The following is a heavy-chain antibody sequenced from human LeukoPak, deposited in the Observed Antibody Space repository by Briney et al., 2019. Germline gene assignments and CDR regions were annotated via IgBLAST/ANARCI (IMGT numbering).Heavy chain of an antibody. D-gene: IGHD2-2*01. CDR1: GGSVSSGSYY. V-gene: IGHV4-61*01. J-gene: IGHJ4*02. CDR2: IYYSGSI. CDR3: ALWFCSRTSCYVDY. Sequence: SETLSLTCTVSGGSVSSGSYYWSWIRQPPGKGLEWIGYIYYSGSINYNPSLKNRVTISLDTSKNQFSRMLSSVTAADTAVYYFALWFCSRTSCYVDYWGQGTLVTVSS.